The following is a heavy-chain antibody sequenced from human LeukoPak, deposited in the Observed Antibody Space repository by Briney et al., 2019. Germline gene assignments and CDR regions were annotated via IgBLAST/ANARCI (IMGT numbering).Heavy chain of an antibody. CDR1: GDSISSYY. CDR3: ARQYGGNSKSFDSNAFDI. J-gene: IGHJ3*02. D-gene: IGHD4-23*01. Sequence: PSETLSLTCTVSGDSISSYYWNWIRQPPGKGLEWIGYMYYSGSTNHNPSLKSRVSMSVDTSKNQYSLKLSSVTAADTAVYYCARQYGGNSKSFDSNAFDIWGQGAMVTVSS. V-gene: IGHV4-59*08. CDR2: MYYSGST.